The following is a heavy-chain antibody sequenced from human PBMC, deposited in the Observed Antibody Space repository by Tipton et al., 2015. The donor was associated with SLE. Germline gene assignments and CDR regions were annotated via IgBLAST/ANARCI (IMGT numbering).Heavy chain of an antibody. CDR2: INHSGST. CDR1: GGSFSGYY. Sequence: TLSLTCAVYGGSFSGYYWSWIRQPPGKGLEWIGEINHSGSTNYNPSLKSRVTISVDTSKNQFSLKLSSVTAADTAVYYCARAPRGYNYGVRVSYFDLWGRGTLVTVSS. CDR3: ARAPRGYNYGVRVSYFDL. V-gene: IGHV4-34*01. J-gene: IGHJ2*01. D-gene: IGHD5-18*01.